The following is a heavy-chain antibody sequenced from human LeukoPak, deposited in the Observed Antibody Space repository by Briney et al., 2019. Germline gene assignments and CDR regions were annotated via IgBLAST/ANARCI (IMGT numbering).Heavy chain of an antibody. CDR3: ARAQPGFDY. V-gene: IGHV4-61*08. CDR2: IYYSGST. CDR1: GGSISSNDYY. D-gene: IGHD1-1*01. Sequence: SQTLSLTCTVSGGSISSNDYYWSWIRQPPGKGLEWIGYIYYSGSTNYNPSLKSRVTISVDTSKNQFSLKLSSVTAADTAVYYCARAQPGFDYWGQGTLVTVSS. J-gene: IGHJ4*02.